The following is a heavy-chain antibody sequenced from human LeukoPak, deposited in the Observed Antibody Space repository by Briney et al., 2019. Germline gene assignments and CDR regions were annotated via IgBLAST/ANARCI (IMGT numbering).Heavy chain of an antibody. D-gene: IGHD2-15*01. CDR1: GFSFSSYS. CDR2: IGGSGGPI. J-gene: IGHJ4*02. V-gene: IGHV3-48*04. CDR3: AGCSGGSCYLDY. Sequence: GGSLRLSCAASGFSFSSYSMDWVLQTPGKGLEWLSYIGGSGGPILYADSVKGRFTISRDSAKNSLYLQMNSLRAEDTAVYYCAGCSGGSCYLDYWGQGTLVTVSS.